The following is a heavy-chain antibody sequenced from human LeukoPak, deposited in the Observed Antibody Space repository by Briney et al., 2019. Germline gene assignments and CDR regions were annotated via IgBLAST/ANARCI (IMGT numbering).Heavy chain of an antibody. CDR3: ARWDSGRYTSNYYFDY. J-gene: IGHJ4*02. CDR2: ISYHGYTQ. V-gene: IGHV3-30*03. Sequence: GRSLRLSRAASGFVFSNYGVHWVRQAPGKGLEWVAAISYHGYTQYYADSVKGQFTISRDNSKNTLYLQMDSLTEEDTAVYYCARWDSGRYTSNYYFDYWGQGAMVTVSS. D-gene: IGHD1-26*01. CDR1: GFVFSNYG.